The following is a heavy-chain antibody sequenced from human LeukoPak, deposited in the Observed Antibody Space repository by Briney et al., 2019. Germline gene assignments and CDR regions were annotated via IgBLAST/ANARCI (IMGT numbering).Heavy chain of an antibody. J-gene: IGHJ4*02. V-gene: IGHV3-23*01. CDR2: ISGSGDST. CDR3: AKDVSGGSYFDY. D-gene: IGHD3-10*01. CDR1: GFTFSSYA. Sequence: QPGESLRLSCAGSGFTFSSYAMNWFRQAPGKGLEWVSVISGSGDSTYYADSVKGRFTISRDNSKNTLYLHMNSLRVEDTAVYYCAKDVSGGSYFDYWGQGTLVTVSS.